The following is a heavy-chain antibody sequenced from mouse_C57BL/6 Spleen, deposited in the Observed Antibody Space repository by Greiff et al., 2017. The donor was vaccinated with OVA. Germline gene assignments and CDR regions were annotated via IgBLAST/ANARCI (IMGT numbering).Heavy chain of an antibody. Sequence: QVQLQQPGAELVKPGASVKLSCKASGYTFTSYWMHWVKQRPGRGLEWIGSIDPSSGGTKYNEKFKSKATLTVDKASSTAYMQLSSLTSEDSAVYYCARQGQRYYFDYWGQGTTLTVSS. J-gene: IGHJ2*01. CDR3: ARQGQRYYFDY. V-gene: IGHV1-72*01. CDR1: GYTFTSYW. CDR2: IDPSSGGT. D-gene: IGHD1-1*01.